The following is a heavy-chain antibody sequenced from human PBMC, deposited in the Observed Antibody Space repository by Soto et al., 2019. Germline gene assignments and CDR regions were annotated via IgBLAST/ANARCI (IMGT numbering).Heavy chain of an antibody. CDR3: ARGIYFYMDV. CDR1: GGSFSGYY. D-gene: IGHD3-9*01. CDR2: INHSGST. J-gene: IGHJ6*03. Sequence: SETLSLTCAVYGGSFSGYYWSWIRQPPGKGLEWIGEINHSGSTNYNPSLKSRVTISVDTSKNRFSLKLSSVTAADTAVYYCARGIYFYMDVWGKGTTVTVSS. V-gene: IGHV4-34*01.